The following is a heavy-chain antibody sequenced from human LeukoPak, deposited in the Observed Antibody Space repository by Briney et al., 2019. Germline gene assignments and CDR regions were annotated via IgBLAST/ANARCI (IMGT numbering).Heavy chain of an antibody. CDR3: AKDQSSGTYYDY. CDR1: GFTFSSYD. Sequence: GGSLRLSCAASGFTFSSYDMSWVRQAPGKGLEWVSAISGSGGGTYYADSVKGRFTISRDNSRNRLYLQMNSLTAEDTAVYFCAKDQSSGTYYDYWGQGTLVTVSS. V-gene: IGHV3-23*01. J-gene: IGHJ4*02. CDR2: ISGSGGGT. D-gene: IGHD1-26*01.